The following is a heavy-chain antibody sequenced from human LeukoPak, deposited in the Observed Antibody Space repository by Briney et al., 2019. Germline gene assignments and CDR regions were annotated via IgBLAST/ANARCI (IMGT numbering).Heavy chain of an antibody. D-gene: IGHD3-22*01. Sequence: GGSLRLLCAASGFIFSAYSLDWAREARGEGLGWISSLSSTSHYIYYADSVTGRFTISRDNARNSLYLQMNSLRAEDTAVYYCARGPSYYATTGFYSEYWGQGILVTVSS. CDR1: GFIFSAYS. V-gene: IGHV3-21*01. J-gene: IGHJ4*02. CDR2: LSSTSHYI. CDR3: ARGPSYYATTGFYSEY.